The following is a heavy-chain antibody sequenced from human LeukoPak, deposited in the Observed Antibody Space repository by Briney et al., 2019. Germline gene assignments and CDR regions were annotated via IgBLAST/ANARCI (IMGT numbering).Heavy chain of an antibody. CDR3: TPGQINDGFFQH. D-gene: IGHD1-1*01. CDR2: IKSKTDGGTT. V-gene: IGHV3-15*01. CDR1: GFTFSNAW. J-gene: IGHJ1*01. Sequence: GGSLRLSCAASGFTFSNAWMSWVRQAPGKGLEWVGRIKSKTDGGTTDYAAPVKGRFTISRDDSKNTLYLQMNSLKTEDTAVYYCTPGQINDGFFQHWGQGTLVTVSS.